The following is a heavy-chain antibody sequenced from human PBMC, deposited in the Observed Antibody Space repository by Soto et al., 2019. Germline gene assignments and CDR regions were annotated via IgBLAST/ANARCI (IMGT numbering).Heavy chain of an antibody. CDR1: GYTFTSYD. CDR2: MNPNSGNT. Sequence: QVQLVQSGAEVKKPESSVKVSCKDSGYTFTSYDINWERQATGQGLEWMGWMNPNSGNTAYAQKFQGRITMTRNTSISTAYMELSSLRSEDTAVYYCAREKVTSGYPDWGQGTLVTVSS. D-gene: IGHD3-22*01. CDR3: AREKVTSGYPD. J-gene: IGHJ4*02. V-gene: IGHV1-8*01.